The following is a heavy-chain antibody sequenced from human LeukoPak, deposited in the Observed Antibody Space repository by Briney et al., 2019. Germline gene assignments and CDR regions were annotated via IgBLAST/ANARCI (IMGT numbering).Heavy chain of an antibody. Sequence: ASVKVSCKASGYTFTSYGISWVQQAPGQGLEWMGWISAYNGNTNYAQKLQGRVTMTTDTSTSTAYMELRSLRSDDTAVYYCARDRAVAVLGAFDIWGQGTMVTVSS. CDR1: GYTFTSYG. CDR3: ARDRAVAVLGAFDI. CDR2: ISAYNGNT. J-gene: IGHJ3*02. V-gene: IGHV1-18*01. D-gene: IGHD6-19*01.